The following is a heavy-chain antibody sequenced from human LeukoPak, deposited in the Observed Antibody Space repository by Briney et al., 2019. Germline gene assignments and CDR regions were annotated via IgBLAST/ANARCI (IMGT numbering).Heavy chain of an antibody. Sequence: PGGSLRLSCAASGFTFSSYGMHWVRQAPGKGLEWVAVISYDGSNKYYADSVKGRFTISRDNSKNTLYLQMNSLRAEDTAVYYCAREGYYDFWSGYRYPGNYYYYGMDVRGQGTTVTVSS. CDR3: AREGYYDFWSGYRYPGNYYYYGMDV. V-gene: IGHV3-30*03. CDR2: ISYDGSNK. CDR1: GFTFSSYG. D-gene: IGHD3-3*01. J-gene: IGHJ6*02.